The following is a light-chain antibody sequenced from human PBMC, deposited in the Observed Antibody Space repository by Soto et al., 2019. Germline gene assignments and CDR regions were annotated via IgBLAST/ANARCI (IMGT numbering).Light chain of an antibody. V-gene: IGLV2-14*01. CDR3: SSYTTSSTLPV. Sequence: QSALTQPASVSGSPGQSITISCTGTSSDVGGYNYVSWYQQHPGKAPQLVIYDVSNRPSGVSNRFSGSKSGNTASLTISGLQAEDEADYYCSSYTTSSTLPVFGGGTKVTVL. CDR1: SSDVGGYNY. CDR2: DVS. J-gene: IGLJ2*01.